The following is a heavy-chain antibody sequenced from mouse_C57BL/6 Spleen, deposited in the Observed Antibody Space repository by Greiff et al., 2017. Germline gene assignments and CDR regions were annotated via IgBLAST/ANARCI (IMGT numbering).Heavy chain of an antibody. CDR2: INPNNGGT. CDR1: GYTFTDYY. V-gene: IGHV1-26*01. D-gene: IGHD2-5*01. J-gene: IGHJ2*01. CDR3: ARTDYSNYEGY. Sequence: EVQLQQSGPELVKPGASVKISCKASGYTFTDYYMNWVKQSHGKSLEWIGDINPNNGGTSYNQKFKGKATLTVDKSSSTAYMELRSLTSEDSAVYYCARTDYSNYEGYWGQGTTLTVAS.